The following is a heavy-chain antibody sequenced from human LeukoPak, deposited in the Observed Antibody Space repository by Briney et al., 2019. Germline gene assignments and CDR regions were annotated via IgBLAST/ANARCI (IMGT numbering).Heavy chain of an antibody. CDR1: GYSISSGCY. D-gene: IGHD3-10*01. V-gene: IGHV4-38-2*02. CDR3: ARSDGYGLVGI. CDR2: IYHSGST. Sequence: SETLSLTCTVSGYSISSGCYWGWIRQPPGKGLEWIGSIYHSGSTYYNPSLKSRVTISVDTSKNHFSLTLSSVTAADTAVYYCARSDGYGLVGIWGQGTMVTVSS. J-gene: IGHJ3*02.